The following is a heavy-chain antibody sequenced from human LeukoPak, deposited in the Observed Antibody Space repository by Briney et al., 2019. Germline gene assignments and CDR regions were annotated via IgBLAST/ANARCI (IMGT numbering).Heavy chain of an antibody. Sequence: GESLKISCKGSGYSFTNYWIAWVRQRPGKGLEWMGIITPRDSDTTYSPSFQGQVTISADRSIRTAYLQWRSLKASDSATYYCARGAADTFYYYYYMDVWGKGTTVTISS. D-gene: IGHD5-18*01. J-gene: IGHJ6*03. CDR3: ARGAADTFYYYYYMDV. V-gene: IGHV5-51*01. CDR2: ITPRDSDT. CDR1: GYSFTNYW.